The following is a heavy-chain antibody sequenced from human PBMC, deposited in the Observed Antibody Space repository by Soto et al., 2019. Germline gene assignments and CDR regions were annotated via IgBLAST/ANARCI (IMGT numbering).Heavy chain of an antibody. CDR3: ARVMYYYDSSGYLPYFDY. D-gene: IGHD3-22*01. Sequence: ASVKVSCKASGYTFTGYYMHWVRQAPGQGLEWMGWINPNSGGTNYAQKFQGRVTMTRDTSISTAYMELSRLRSDDTAVYYCARVMYYYDSSGYLPYFDYWGQGTLVTVSS. CDR2: INPNSGGT. CDR1: GYTFTGYY. V-gene: IGHV1-2*02. J-gene: IGHJ4*02.